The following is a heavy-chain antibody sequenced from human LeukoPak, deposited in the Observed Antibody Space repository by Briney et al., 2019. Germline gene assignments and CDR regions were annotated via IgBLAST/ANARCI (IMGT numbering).Heavy chain of an antibody. Sequence: ATVKVSCKASGYTFNTYGISWVRQAPGQGLEWMGWISGYNGKTKYAQKLQDRVTMTTDTSTTTAYMELRSLRSDDTAVYYCARAVIAAAGGWYYYYYMDVWGKGTTVTVSS. CDR3: ARAVIAAAGGWYYYYYMDV. V-gene: IGHV1-18*01. D-gene: IGHD6-13*01. CDR1: GYTFNTYG. J-gene: IGHJ6*03. CDR2: ISGYNGKT.